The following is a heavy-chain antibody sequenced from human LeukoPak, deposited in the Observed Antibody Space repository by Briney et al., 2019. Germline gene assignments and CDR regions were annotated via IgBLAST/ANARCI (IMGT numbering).Heavy chain of an antibody. J-gene: IGHJ4*02. CDR2: TRNKANSYTT. V-gene: IGHV3-72*01. CDR3: SRALYYDRSTYCNDY. Sequence: GSLRLSCAASGFTLSDYYMDWVRQAPGKGLEWLGRTRNKANSYTTEYAASVKGRVTISRDASKSSLYLQMNSLKAEDTAMYYCSRALYYDRSTYCNDYWGQGTLVTVSS. D-gene: IGHD3-22*01. CDR1: GFTLSDYY.